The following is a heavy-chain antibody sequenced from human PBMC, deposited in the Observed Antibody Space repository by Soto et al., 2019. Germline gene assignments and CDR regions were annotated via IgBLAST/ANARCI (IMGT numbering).Heavy chain of an antibody. J-gene: IGHJ6*02. Sequence: QPGGSLRLSCAASGFTFSSYWMSWVRQAPGKGLEWVANIKQDGSEKYYVDSVKGRFTISRDNAKNSLYLQMNSLRAEDTAVYYCARGPYYDFWSGSIGDYYYGMDVWGQGTTVTVSS. CDR2: IKQDGSEK. D-gene: IGHD3-3*01. CDR1: GFTFSSYW. CDR3: ARGPYYDFWSGSIGDYYYGMDV. V-gene: IGHV3-7*03.